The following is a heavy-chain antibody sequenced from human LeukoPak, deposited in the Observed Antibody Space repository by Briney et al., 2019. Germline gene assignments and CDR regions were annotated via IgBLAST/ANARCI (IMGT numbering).Heavy chain of an antibody. Sequence: GGSLRVSCAASGFTFSSYSMNWVRQAPGNGLEWVSSISSSSSYIYYADSVKGRFTISRDNAKNSLYLQMNSLRAEDTAVYYCAREVQVQAAKAFDYWGQGTLVTVSS. J-gene: IGHJ4*02. CDR1: GFTFSSYS. V-gene: IGHV3-21*01. D-gene: IGHD2-2*01. CDR3: AREVQVQAAKAFDY. CDR2: ISSSSSYI.